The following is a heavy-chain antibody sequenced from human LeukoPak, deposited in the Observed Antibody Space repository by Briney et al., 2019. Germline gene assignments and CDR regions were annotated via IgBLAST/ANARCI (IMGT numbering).Heavy chain of an antibody. V-gene: IGHV4-61*02. Sequence: PSETLSLTCTVSGGSISSGSYYWSWIRQPAGKGLEWIGRIYTSGSTNYNPSLKSRVTISVDTSKNQFSLKLSSVTAADTAVYYCAGVDYGAPGAFDIWGQGTMVTVSS. J-gene: IGHJ3*02. CDR2: IYTSGST. D-gene: IGHD4-17*01. CDR1: GGSISSGSYY. CDR3: AGVDYGAPGAFDI.